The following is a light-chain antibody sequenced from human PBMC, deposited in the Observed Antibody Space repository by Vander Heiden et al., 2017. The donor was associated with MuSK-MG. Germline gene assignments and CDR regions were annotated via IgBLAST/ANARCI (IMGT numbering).Light chain of an antibody. CDR3: REDYDYRRT. CDR1: QGIRND. Sequence: AIQMTQSPSSLSASVGDRVTITCRASQGIRNDLGWYQHKPGKAPKLLIYAASSLQSGVPSRFSRSGSGTDFTLTMRSLQPEDFATYYCREDYDYRRTFGQGTKLEIK. CDR2: AAS. J-gene: IGKJ2*01. V-gene: IGKV1-6*01.